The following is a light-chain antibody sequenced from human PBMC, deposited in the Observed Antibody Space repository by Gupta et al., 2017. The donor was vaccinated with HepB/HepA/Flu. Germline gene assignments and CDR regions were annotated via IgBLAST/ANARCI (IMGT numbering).Light chain of an antibody. CDR1: NIGSKS. Sequence: SYVLTQPPSVSVAPGKTARITCGGNNIGSKSVHWYQQKPGQAPVLVVYDDRDRPSGIPERFSGSNSGTTATLTISRVDAGEEADYYCQVWDSSSDHLYVFGTGTKVTVL. V-gene: IGLV3-21*03. CDR3: QVWDSSSDHLYV. J-gene: IGLJ1*01. CDR2: DDR.